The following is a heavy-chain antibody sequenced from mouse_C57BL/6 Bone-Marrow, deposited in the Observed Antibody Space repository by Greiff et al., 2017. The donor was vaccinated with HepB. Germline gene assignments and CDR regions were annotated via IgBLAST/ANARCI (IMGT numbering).Heavy chain of an antibody. J-gene: IGHJ4*01. Sequence: VKLVESGPGLVQPSQSLSITCTVSGFSLTSYGVHWVRQSPGKGLEWLGVIWRGGSTDYNAAFMSRLSITKDNSKSQVFFKMNSLQADDTAIYYCAKNSFPTGPYYAMDYWGQGTSVTVSS. CDR2: IWRGGST. CDR1: GFSLTSYG. D-gene: IGHD4-1*01. V-gene: IGHV2-5*01. CDR3: AKNSFPTGPYYAMDY.